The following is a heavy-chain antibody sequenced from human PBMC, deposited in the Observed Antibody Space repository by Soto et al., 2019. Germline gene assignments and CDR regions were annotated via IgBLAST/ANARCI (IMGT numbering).Heavy chain of an antibody. D-gene: IGHD2-2*01. CDR3: ASLPATSDFDY. CDR2: IYHSGST. J-gene: IGHJ4*02. CDR1: GGSISSSNW. Sequence: QVQLQESGPGLVKPTGTLSLTCAVSGGSISSSNWWRWVRQPPGKGLEWIGEIYHSGSTNYNPSLKRRATISVDKSKNQFSLKLSSVPAADTAVYYWASLPATSDFDYWGQGTMVSVSS. V-gene: IGHV4-4*02.